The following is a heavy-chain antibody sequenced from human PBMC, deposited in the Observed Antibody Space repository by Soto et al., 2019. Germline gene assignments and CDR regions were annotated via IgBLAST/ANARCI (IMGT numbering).Heavy chain of an antibody. CDR2: INPSGGST. V-gene: IGHV1-46*01. D-gene: IGHD1-20*01. CDR1: GYTFTSYY. Sequence: ASVKVSCKASGYTFTSYYMHWVRQAPGQGLEWMGIINPSGGSTSYAQKFQGRVTMTRDTSTSTVYMELSSLRSEDTAVYYCARDPSITGTPPYYYGMDVWGQGTTVTVSS. J-gene: IGHJ6*02. CDR3: ARDPSITGTPPYYYGMDV.